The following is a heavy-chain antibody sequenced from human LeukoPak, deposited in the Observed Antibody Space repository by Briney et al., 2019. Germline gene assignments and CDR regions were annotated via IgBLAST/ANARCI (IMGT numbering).Heavy chain of an antibody. D-gene: IGHD4-23*01. V-gene: IGHV4-38-2*02. CDR2: IYHSGST. CDR3: LYGGNSGDWVY. Sequence: KSSETLSLTCTVSGYSISSGYYWGWIRQPPGKGLEWIGSIYHSGSTYYNPSLKSRVTISVDTSKNQFSLNLNSVTAADTAVYYCLYGGNSGDWVYWGQGTLVTVSS. J-gene: IGHJ4*02. CDR1: GYSISSGYY.